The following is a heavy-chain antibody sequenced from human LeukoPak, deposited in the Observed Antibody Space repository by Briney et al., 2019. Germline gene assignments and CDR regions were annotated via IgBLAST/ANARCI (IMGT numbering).Heavy chain of an antibody. V-gene: IGHV1-69*01. J-gene: IGHJ3*02. D-gene: IGHD3-10*01. CDR3: ARDLDGSGAFDI. CDR2: IIPIFGTA. Sequence: SVKVSCKASGGTFSSYAISWVRQAPGQGLEWMGGIIPIFGTANYAQKFQGRVTITADESTSTAYMELSSLRSEDTAVHYCARDLDGSGAFDIWGQGTMVTVSS. CDR1: GGTFSSYA.